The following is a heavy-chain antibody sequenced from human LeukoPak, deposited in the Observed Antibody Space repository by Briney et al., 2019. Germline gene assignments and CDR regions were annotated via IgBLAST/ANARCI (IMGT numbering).Heavy chain of an antibody. D-gene: IGHD3-9*01. J-gene: IGHJ4*02. CDR3: ERDLYYDILTGYSGPDY. V-gene: IGHV3-64*01. Sequence: GGSLRLSCAASGFTFSSYGMHWVRQAPGKGLEYVSSISSNGGSTFYANSVKGRFTISRDNSKNTLYLQMGSLRAEDMAVYYCERDLYYDILTGYSGPDYWGQGTLVTVSS. CDR1: GFTFSSYG. CDR2: ISSNGGST.